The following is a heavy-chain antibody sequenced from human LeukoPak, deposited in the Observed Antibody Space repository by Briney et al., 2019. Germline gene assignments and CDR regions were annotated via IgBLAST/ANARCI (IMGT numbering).Heavy chain of an antibody. CDR3: ARDYDSNSNFDY. Sequence: GGSLRLSCAASGFTFSSYRMNWVRQAPGKGLEWVSYISSSSRTIYYADSVKGRFTISRDNAKNSLYLQMNSLRAEDTAVYYCARDYDSNSNFDYWGQGTLVTVSS. J-gene: IGHJ4*02. V-gene: IGHV3-48*04. D-gene: IGHD4-11*01. CDR1: GFTFSSYR. CDR2: ISSSSRTI.